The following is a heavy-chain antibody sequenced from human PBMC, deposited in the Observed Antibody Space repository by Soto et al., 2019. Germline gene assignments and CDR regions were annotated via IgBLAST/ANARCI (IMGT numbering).Heavy chain of an antibody. J-gene: IGHJ6*02. CDR1: GYTFTSYA. V-gene: IGHV1-3*01. CDR2: INAGNGNT. D-gene: IGHD6-13*01. CDR3: ARDEGGSSWYYYYYGMDV. Sequence: QVQLVQSGAEVKKPGASVKVSCKASGYTFTSYAMHWVRQAPGQRLEWMGWINAGNGNTKYSQKFQGRVTITRDTSASTAYMELSSLRSEDTAVYYCARDEGGSSWYYYYYGMDVWGQGTTVTVSS.